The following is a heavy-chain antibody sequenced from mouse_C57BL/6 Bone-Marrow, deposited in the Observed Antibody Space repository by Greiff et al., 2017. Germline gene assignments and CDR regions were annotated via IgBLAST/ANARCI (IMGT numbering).Heavy chain of an antibody. CDR2: INPNNGGT. D-gene: IGHD1-1*01. CDR1: GYTFTDYY. J-gene: IGHJ4*01. V-gene: IGHV1-26*01. CDR3: ARDLTTVVADAMDY. Sequence: VQLQQSGPELVKPGASVKISCKASGYTFTDYYMNWVKQSHGKSLEWIGDINPNNGGTSYNQKFKGKATLTVDKSSSTAYMELRSLTSEDSAVYYCARDLTTVVADAMDYWGQGTSVTVSS.